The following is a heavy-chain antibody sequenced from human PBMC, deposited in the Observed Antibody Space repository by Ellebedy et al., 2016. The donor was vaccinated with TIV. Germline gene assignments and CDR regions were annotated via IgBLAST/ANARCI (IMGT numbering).Heavy chain of an antibody. CDR3: ARKSTYYYDSSGSPLAPIDAFDI. CDR1: GGTFSSYA. CDR2: ISAYNGNT. V-gene: IGHV1-18*01. D-gene: IGHD3-22*01. Sequence: AASVKVSCKASGGTFSSYAISWVRQAPGQGLEWMGWISAYNGNTNYAQKLQGRVTMTTDTSTSTAYMELRSLRSDDTAVYYCARKSTYYYDSSGSPLAPIDAFDIWGQGTMVTVSS. J-gene: IGHJ3*02.